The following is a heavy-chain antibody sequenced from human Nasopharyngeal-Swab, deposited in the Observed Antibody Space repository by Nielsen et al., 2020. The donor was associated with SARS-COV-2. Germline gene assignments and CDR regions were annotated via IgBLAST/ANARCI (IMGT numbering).Heavy chain of an antibody. J-gene: IGHJ6*03. CDR1: GFTFSSYG. CDR3: AKVGAITIFGVVNYYYYYMDV. D-gene: IGHD3-3*01. Sequence: GGRMRLYCAAAGFTFSSYGMHWVRQAPGKGLEWVAVISYDGSNKYYADSVKGRFTISRDNSKNTLYLQMNSLRAEDTAAYYCAKVGAITIFGVVNYYYYYMDVWGKGTTVTVSS. CDR2: ISYDGSNK. V-gene: IGHV3-30*18.